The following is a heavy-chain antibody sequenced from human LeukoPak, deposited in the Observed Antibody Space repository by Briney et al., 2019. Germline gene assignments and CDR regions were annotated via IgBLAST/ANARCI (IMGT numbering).Heavy chain of an antibody. CDR1: GYTFTSYG. V-gene: IGHV1-18*01. CDR2: ISAYNGNT. J-gene: IGHJ4*02. D-gene: IGHD2-2*01. CDR3: ARGRGYCSSTSGQLTDY. Sequence: ASVKVSCKASGYTFTSYGISWVRQAPGQGLEWMGWISAYNGNTNYAQKLQGSVTMTTDTSTSTAYMELRSLRPDDTAAYYCARGRGYCSSTSGQLTDYWGQGTLVTVSS.